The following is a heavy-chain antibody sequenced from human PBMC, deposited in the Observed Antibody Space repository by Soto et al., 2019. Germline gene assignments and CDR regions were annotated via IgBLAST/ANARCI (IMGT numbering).Heavy chain of an antibody. CDR2: ISATGGNI. CDR1: GFPFSDYA. J-gene: IGHJ2*01. Sequence: EVQLLESGGGLARPGGSLRLSCVASGFPFSDYAMTWVRQAPGKGLEWVATISATGGNIEYTDSLKGRFTISRDNSKNTLYLQLNGLTSDDTAVHYCAKVAGGLGYFDLWGRGTLVTVSP. V-gene: IGHV3-23*01. D-gene: IGHD3-16*01. CDR3: AKVAGGLGYFDL.